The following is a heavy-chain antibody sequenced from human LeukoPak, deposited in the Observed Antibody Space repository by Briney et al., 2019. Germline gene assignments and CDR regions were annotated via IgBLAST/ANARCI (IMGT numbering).Heavy chain of an antibody. Sequence: AEGSLRLSCAASGFTVSSNYMSWVRQAPGKGLEWISVIYSGGSTYYADSVKGRFTISRDNAKNSLYLQMNSLRAEDTAVYYCARDGQTSSSWWLSYMDVWGKGTTVTVSS. CDR3: ARDGQTSSSWWLSYMDV. V-gene: IGHV3-53*01. CDR1: GFTVSSNY. J-gene: IGHJ6*03. CDR2: IYSGGST. D-gene: IGHD6-13*01.